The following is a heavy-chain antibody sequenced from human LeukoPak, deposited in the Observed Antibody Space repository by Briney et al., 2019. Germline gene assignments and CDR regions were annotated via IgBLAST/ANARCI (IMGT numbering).Heavy chain of an antibody. CDR2: IYYSGST. CDR1: GGSISSYY. Sequence: SETLSLTCTVSGGSISSYYWSWIRQPPGKGLEWIGYIYYSGSTNYNPSLKSRVTISVDTSKNQFSLKLSSVTAADTAVYYCARTVWGSYPYYFDYWGQGTLVTVSS. J-gene: IGHJ4*02. D-gene: IGHD3-16*02. CDR3: ARTVWGSYPYYFDY. V-gene: IGHV4-59*01.